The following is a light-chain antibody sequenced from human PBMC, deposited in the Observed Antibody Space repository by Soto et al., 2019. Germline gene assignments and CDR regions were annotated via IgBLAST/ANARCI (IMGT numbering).Light chain of an antibody. CDR1: QSISSW. Sequence: DIQMTQSPSTLSASVGDRGTITCRASQSISSWLAWYQQKPGKAPKLLIYKASSLESGVPSRFSGSGSGTEFTLTISSLQPDDFATYYCQQYNSYLTFGGGTNVEIK. CDR2: KAS. V-gene: IGKV1-5*03. CDR3: QQYNSYLT. J-gene: IGKJ4*01.